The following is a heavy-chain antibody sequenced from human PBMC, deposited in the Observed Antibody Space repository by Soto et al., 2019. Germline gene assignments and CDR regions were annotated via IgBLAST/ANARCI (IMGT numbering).Heavy chain of an antibody. CDR2: IHSFGST. CDR1: GGSVSSDKW. Sequence: QVQLQESGPGLVKPSGTLSLTCAVSGGSVSSDKWWSWVRQPPGKGLEWIGEIHSFGSTNYIPSPKSRGTIPQDKPKTQFTAKLSSVTAADTAVYICVGQCRAGYGGSGPWGQGTLVNVSS. D-gene: IGHD3-9*01. V-gene: IGHV4-4*02. CDR3: VGQCRAGYGGSGP. J-gene: IGHJ5*02.